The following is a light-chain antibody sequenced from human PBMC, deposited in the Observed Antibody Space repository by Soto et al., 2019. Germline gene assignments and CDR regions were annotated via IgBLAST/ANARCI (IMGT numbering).Light chain of an antibody. Sequence: DIQMTQSPSSLSASVGDSVTITCRASQTVRTYLNWYQKKPGKAPTLLVYAASTLESAVPPRFSGAGSETDFTLTISGLHPEDFATYYCQQTFSTPITFGQGTRLE. CDR2: AAS. V-gene: IGKV1-39*01. CDR1: QTVRTY. CDR3: QQTFSTPIT. J-gene: IGKJ5*01.